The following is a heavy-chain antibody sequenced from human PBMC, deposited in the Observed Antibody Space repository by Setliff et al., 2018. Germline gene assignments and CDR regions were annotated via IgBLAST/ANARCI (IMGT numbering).Heavy chain of an antibody. V-gene: IGHV7-4-1*02. CDR2: INTNTGNP. CDR1: GYPLTAYY. D-gene: IGHD4-4*01. Sequence: GASVKVSCKASGYPLTAYYIHWVRQAPGQRPEWMGWINTNTGNPSYAQDFTGRLVFSLDTSVSTAYLQISSLKAEDSAVYYCARASRFGTTVWKGDYYMDVWGKGTTVTVSS. J-gene: IGHJ6*03. CDR3: ARASRFGTTVWKGDYYMDV.